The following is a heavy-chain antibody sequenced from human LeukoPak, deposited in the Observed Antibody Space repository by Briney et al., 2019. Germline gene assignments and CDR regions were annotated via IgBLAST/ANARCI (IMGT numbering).Heavy chain of an antibody. J-gene: IGHJ4*02. D-gene: IGHD6-13*01. V-gene: IGHV1-46*01. CDR1: GYTFISYY. CDR2: INPSGGST. CDR3: ARVRVGSWYYFDY. Sequence: GASVKVSCKASGYTFISYYMHWVRQAPGQGLEWMGIINPSGGSTSYAQKFQGRVTMTRDTSTNTTYMELSSLRSEDTAVYYCARVRVGSWYYFDYWGQGTLVTVSS.